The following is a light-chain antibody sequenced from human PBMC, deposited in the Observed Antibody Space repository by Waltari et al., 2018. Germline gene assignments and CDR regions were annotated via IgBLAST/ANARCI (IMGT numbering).Light chain of an antibody. CDR3: FSFTPTSRLAM. CDR1: SNYIGGHDF. V-gene: IGLV2-14*03. Sequence: QSALTQPASVSGSPGQSITISCTGTSNYIGGHDFVSWYQQHPGQAPKLLIYDVTKRASGIPSRFSGSKSGNTASLTISGLHAEDEADYYCFSFTPTSRLAMFAGGTKLTV. J-gene: IGLJ3*02. CDR2: DVT.